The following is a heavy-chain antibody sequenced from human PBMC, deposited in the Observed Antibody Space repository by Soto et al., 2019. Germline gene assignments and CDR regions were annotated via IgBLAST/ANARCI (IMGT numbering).Heavy chain of an antibody. CDR3: ATDGGSAGFGY. J-gene: IGHJ4*02. CDR2: INPSGGYT. CDR1: GYTFTSYY. V-gene: IGHV1-46*01. Sequence: ASVKVSCKASGYTFTSYYMHWVRQAPGQGLEWMGIINPSGGYTSHAQKFQGTVTMTSDTSTSTVYMELSSLRSEDTAVYYCATDGGSAGFGYWGQGTLVTVSS. D-gene: IGHD3-16*01.